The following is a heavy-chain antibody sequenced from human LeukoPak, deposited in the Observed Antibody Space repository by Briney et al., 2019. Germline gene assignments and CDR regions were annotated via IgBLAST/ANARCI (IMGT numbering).Heavy chain of an antibody. D-gene: IGHD1-1*01. J-gene: IGHJ4*02. CDR1: GFTFSSYG. Sequence: GGSLRLSCAASGFTFSSYGMHWVRQAPGKGLEWVAVISYDGSNKYYADSVKGRFTISRDNSKNTLYLQMNSLGAEDTAVYYCAKGLDAYNWNDCDYWGQGTLVTVSS. CDR2: ISYDGSNK. CDR3: AKGLDAYNWNDCDY. V-gene: IGHV3-30*18.